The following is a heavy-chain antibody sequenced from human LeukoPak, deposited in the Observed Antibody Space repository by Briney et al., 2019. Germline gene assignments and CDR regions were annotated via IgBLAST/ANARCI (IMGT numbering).Heavy chain of an antibody. V-gene: IGHV1-2*02. CDR2: IDPNNGDT. Sequence: ASVKVSCRASGYTFTGHFLHWVRQAPGQGLEWMAWIDPNNGDTHYAQNFQGRITVTRDTSISTVYMELSRLTSDDTAVYYCAREYSASEHWGQGTLVNVSS. CDR1: GYTFTGHF. D-gene: IGHD4-11*01. J-gene: IGHJ1*01. CDR3: AREYSASEH.